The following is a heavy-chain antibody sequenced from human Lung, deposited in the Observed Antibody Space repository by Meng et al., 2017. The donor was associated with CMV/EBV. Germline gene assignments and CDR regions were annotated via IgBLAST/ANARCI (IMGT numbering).Heavy chain of an antibody. D-gene: IGHD2-2*01. CDR3: ARVGPLVVPAAPPDYSNYGVDY. Sequence: SVXVSXKASGGTFSSYAISWVRQAPGQGLEWMGGIIPIFGTANYAQKFQGRVTITTDESTSTAYMELSSLRSEDTAVYYCARVGPLVVPAAPPDYSNYGVDYWXRCTLVTVSS. J-gene: IGHJ4*02. CDR2: IIPIFGTA. V-gene: IGHV1-69*05. CDR1: GGTFSSYA.